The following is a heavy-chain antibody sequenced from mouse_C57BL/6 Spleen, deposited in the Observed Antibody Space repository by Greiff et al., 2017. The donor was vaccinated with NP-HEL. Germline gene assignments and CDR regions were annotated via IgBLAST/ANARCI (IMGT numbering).Heavy chain of an antibody. D-gene: IGHD2-2*01. CDR3: ARHGTMVTTDWDFDV. V-gene: IGHV5-9*01. Sequence: EVKLEESGGGLVKPGGSLKLSCAASGFTFSSYTMSWVRQTPEKRLEWVATISGGGGNTYYPDSVKGRFTISRDNAKNTLYLQMSSLRSEDTALYYCARHGTMVTTDWDFDVWGTGTTVTVSS. J-gene: IGHJ1*03. CDR1: GFTFSSYT. CDR2: ISGGGGNT.